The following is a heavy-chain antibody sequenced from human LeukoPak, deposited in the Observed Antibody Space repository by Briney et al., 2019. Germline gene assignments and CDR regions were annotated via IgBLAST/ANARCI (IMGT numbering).Heavy chain of an antibody. Sequence: GGSLRLSCAASGFTFSSYGVHWVRQAPGKGLEWVASIRYDGSNKYYADSVKGRFTISRDNSKNTLYLQMNSLRAEDTAVYYCAKDRGGDYGDFYYFDYWGQGTLVTVSS. J-gene: IGHJ4*02. CDR3: AKDRGGDYGDFYYFDY. V-gene: IGHV3-30*02. CDR2: IRYDGSNK. CDR1: GFTFSSYG. D-gene: IGHD4-17*01.